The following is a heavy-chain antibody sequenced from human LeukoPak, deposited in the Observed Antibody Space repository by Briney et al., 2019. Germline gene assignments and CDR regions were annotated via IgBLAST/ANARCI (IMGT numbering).Heavy chain of an antibody. CDR3: ARDPSPRTSYYYYYMDV. J-gene: IGHJ6*03. CDR2: ISSSGSTI. CDR1: GFTFSDYY. Sequence: GGSLRLSCAASGFTFSDYYMSWIRQAPGKGLEWVSYISSSGSTIYYADSVKGRFTISRDNAKNSLYLQMNSLRVEDTAVYYCARDPSPRTSYYYYYMDVWGKGATVTVSS. V-gene: IGHV3-11*04. D-gene: IGHD2-2*01.